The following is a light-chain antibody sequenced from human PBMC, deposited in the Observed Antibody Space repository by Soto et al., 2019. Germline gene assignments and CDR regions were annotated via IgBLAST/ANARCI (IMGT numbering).Light chain of an antibody. J-gene: IGLJ2*01. CDR2: EVS. Sequence: QSALTQPASVSGSPGQSITISCTGTSSDVGGYNYVSWYQQHPGKAPKLMIYEVSNRPSGVSNRFSGSKSGNTASLTISELQPQEEADYYCLSSADKILVAFAGGTQLPAL. CDR1: SSDVGGYNY. CDR3: LSSADKILVA. V-gene: IGLV2-14*01.